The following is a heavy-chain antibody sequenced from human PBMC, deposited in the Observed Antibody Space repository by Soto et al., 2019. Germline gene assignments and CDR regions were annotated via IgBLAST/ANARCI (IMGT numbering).Heavy chain of an antibody. V-gene: IGHV1-69*08. CDR1: GGTFSSYT. D-gene: IGHD6-19*01. CDR3: ARDTAGQWLTP. CDR2: IIPILGIA. Sequence: QVQLVQSGAEVKKPGSSVKVSCKASGGTFSSYTISWVRQAPGQGLEWMGRIIPILGIANYAQKFQGRVTITADKSTSTDYMELSSLRSEDTAVYYCARDTAGQWLTPWGKGTLVTVSS. J-gene: IGHJ5*02.